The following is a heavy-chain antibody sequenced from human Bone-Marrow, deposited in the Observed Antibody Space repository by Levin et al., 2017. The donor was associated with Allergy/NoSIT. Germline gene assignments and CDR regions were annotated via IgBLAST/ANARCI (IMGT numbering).Heavy chain of an antibody. CDR3: ARDALLGKGGYFSWFGP. CDR2: IIPVFGTT. J-gene: IGHJ5*02. Sequence: ASVKVSCKASGGSFSSLGISWVRQAPGQGPEWMGGIIPVFGTTKYAQKFQGRVTITADESTTTAYMELSSLRSGDTAVYYCARDALLGKGGYFSWFGPWGQGTLVTVSS. V-gene: IGHV1-69*13. D-gene: IGHD2-21*02. CDR1: GGSFSSLG.